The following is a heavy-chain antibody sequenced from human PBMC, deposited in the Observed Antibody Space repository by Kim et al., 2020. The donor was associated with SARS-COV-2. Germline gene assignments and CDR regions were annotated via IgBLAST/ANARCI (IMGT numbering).Heavy chain of an antibody. CDR2: LNGDGTIT. J-gene: IGHJ3*02. CDR3: ARRTGNGFDI. CDR1: GFTFSSYW. V-gene: IGHV3-74*01. Sequence: GGSLRLSCAASGFTFSSYWMLWVRQATGKGLVWVSRLNGDGTITNYADSVKGRFTISRDNAKNTLYLQMNSLRVDDTALYYCARRTGNGFDIWGQGTMLTVSS. D-gene: IGHD3-9*01.